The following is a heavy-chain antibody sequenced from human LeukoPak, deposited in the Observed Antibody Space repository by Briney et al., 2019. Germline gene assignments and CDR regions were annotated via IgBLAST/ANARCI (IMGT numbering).Heavy chain of an antibody. Sequence: ASVKVSCKVSGYTLTELSMHWVRQAPGKGLEWMGGFDPEDGETIYAQKFQGRVTITADESTSTAYMELSSLRSEDTAVYYCARPRAGYDILTGYYPFDYWGQGTLVTVSS. V-gene: IGHV1-24*01. CDR3: ARPRAGYDILTGYYPFDY. CDR2: FDPEDGET. J-gene: IGHJ4*02. D-gene: IGHD3-9*01. CDR1: GYTLTELS.